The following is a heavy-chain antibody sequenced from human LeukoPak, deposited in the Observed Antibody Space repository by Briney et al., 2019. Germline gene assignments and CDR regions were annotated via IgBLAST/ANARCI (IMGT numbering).Heavy chain of an antibody. Sequence: GGSLRLSCAASGFTFSDYWMHWVRQVPGKGLGWVSRINTSGRSTTYADSGKGRFTISRDNAKNTLYLQMDSLRAEDTGVYYCARSNHADDFWGQGTLVTVSS. J-gene: IGHJ4*02. V-gene: IGHV3-74*03. D-gene: IGHD1-14*01. CDR2: INTSGRST. CDR3: ARSNHADDF. CDR1: GFTFSDYW.